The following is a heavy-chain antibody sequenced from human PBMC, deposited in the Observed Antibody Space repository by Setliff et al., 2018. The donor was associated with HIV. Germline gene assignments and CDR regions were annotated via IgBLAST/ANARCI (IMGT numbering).Heavy chain of an antibody. CDR3: ARVRGLLPYYYLDV. CDR2: IYYSGST. Sequence: SETLSLTCTVSGGSISSGGYYWSWIRQHPGKGLEWIGYIYYSGSTYYNPSLKSRVTMSVDTSKNQFSLKLSSVTAADTAVYYCARVRGLLPYYYLDVWGKGTTVTVSS. D-gene: IGHD3-10*01. J-gene: IGHJ6*03. CDR1: GGSISSGGYY. V-gene: IGHV4-31*03.